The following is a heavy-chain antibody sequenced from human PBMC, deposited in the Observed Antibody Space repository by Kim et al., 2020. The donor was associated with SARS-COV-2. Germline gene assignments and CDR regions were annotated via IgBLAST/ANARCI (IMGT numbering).Heavy chain of an antibody. V-gene: IGHV4-34*01. CDR3: ARGRAGLVPSPILVLWPYDAYHATEV. CDR1: GGSFSGYH. Sequence: SETLSLTCAVFGGSFSGYHWTWSRQPQGKGREWIGEINHSGGTNYNPSLKSRVTISLDTSKNQFSLKLTSVTAADTAVYYCARGRAGLVPSPILVLWPYDAYHATEVWGQGTTVTVSS. CDR2: INHSGGT. J-gene: IGHJ6*02. D-gene: IGHD2-8*02.